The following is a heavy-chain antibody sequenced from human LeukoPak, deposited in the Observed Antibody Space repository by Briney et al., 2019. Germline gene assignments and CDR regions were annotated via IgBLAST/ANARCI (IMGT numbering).Heavy chain of an antibody. CDR3: ARESGYYLWRSWLNP. V-gene: IGHV4-59*01. CDR1: GGSINSYY. CDR2: IYNSGNT. J-gene: IGHJ5*02. Sequence: SETLSLTCTVSGGSINSYYWTWIRQPPGKGLEWIGNIYNSGNTNYNPSLKSRVTISVDTSKNQFPLKLNSVTAADTAVYYCARESGYYLWRSWLNPWGQGTLVTVSS. D-gene: IGHD5-18*01.